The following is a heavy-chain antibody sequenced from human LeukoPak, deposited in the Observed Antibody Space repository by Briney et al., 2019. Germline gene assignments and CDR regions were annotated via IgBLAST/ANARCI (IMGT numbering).Heavy chain of an antibody. CDR1: GGSISSYY. J-gene: IGHJ4*02. CDR2: IYTSGST. CDR3: TRERGHILTGYYDY. V-gene: IGHV4-4*07. Sequence: SETLSLTCTVSGGSISSYYWSWIRQPAGKGLGWIGRIYTSGSTNYNPSLKSRVTMPVDTSKNQFSLKLSSVTAADTAVYYCTRERGHILTGYYDYWGQGTLVTVSS. D-gene: IGHD3-9*01.